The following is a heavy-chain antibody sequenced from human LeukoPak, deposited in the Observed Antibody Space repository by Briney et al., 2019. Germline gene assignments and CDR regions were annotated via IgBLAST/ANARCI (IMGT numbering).Heavy chain of an antibody. CDR2: IYYSGST. CDR1: GGSISSSSYY. CDR3: ARVIAVAVCDY. D-gene: IGHD6-19*01. J-gene: IGHJ4*02. V-gene: IGHV4-39*07. Sequence: SETLSLTCTVSGGSISSSSYYWGWIRQPPGKGLEWIGSIYYSGSTYYNPSLKSRVTISVDTSKNQFSLKLSSVTAADTAVYYCARVIAVAVCDYWGQGTLVTVSS.